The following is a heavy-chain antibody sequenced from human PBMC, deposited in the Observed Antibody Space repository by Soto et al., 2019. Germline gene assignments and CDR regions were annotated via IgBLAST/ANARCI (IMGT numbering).Heavy chain of an antibody. CDR3: ARRVGGYGSGSYDYYGMDV. J-gene: IGHJ6*02. V-gene: IGHV4-39*01. CDR1: VGSISSSSYP. D-gene: IGHD3-10*01. CDR2: IYYSGIT. Sequence: SESPSLTSTVSVGSISSSSYPCGWIRQPPGRGLEWIGSIYYSGITYYNPSLKSRVTISVDTSKNQFSLKLSSVTAADTAVYYCARRVGGYGSGSYDYYGMDVWGQGTTVS.